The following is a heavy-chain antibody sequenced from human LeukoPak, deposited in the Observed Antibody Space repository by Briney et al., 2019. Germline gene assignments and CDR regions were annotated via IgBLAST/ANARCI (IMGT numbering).Heavy chain of an antibody. J-gene: IGHJ4*02. V-gene: IGHV1-69*13. D-gene: IGHD3-10*01. CDR3: ARDDNGGYYYGSGSYSTDY. Sequence: GASVKVSCKASGGTFSSYAISWVRQAPGQGLEWMGGIIPIFGTANYAQKFQGRVTITADESTSTAYMELSSLRSEDTAVYYCARDDNGGYYYGSGSYSTDYWGQGTLVTVSS. CDR2: IIPIFGTA. CDR1: GGTFSSYA.